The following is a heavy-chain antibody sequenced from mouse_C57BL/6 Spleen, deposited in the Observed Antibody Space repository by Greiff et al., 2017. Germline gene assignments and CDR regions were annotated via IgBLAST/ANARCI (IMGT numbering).Heavy chain of an antibody. CDR3: ARRTVVPFDY. CDR2: IYPRSGNT. J-gene: IGHJ2*01. V-gene: IGHV1-81*01. Sequence: VHLVESGAELARPGASVKLSCKASGYTFTSYGISWVKQRTGQGLEWIGEIYPRSGNTYYNEKFKGKATLTADKSSSTAYMELRSLTSEDSAVYFCARRTVVPFDYWGQGTTLTVSS. D-gene: IGHD1-1*01. CDR1: GYTFTSYG.